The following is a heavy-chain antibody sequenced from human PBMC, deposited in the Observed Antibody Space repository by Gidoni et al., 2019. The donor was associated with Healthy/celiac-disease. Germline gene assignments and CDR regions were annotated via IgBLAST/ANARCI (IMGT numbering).Heavy chain of an antibody. V-gene: IGHV3-23*01. CDR3: AKDQGSGYYGSGSSYGMDV. CDR1: GFTFSSYA. J-gene: IGHJ6*02. D-gene: IGHD3-10*01. Sequence: EVQLLESGGGLVQPGGSLRLSCSASGFTFSSYAMGWVRQAPGKGLEWVSAISGSGGSTYYADSVKGRFTISRDNSKNTLYLQMNSLRAEDTAVYYCAKDQGSGYYGSGSSYGMDVWGQGTTVTVSS. CDR2: ISGSGGST.